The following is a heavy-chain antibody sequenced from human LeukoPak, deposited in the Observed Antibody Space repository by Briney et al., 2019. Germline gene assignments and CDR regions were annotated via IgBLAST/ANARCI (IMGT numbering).Heavy chain of an antibody. V-gene: IGHV3-21*05. D-gene: IGHD3-22*01. J-gene: IGHJ6*02. CDR3: ASVYDSSGYPIYGMDV. CDR2: ISSSSSYI. Sequence: GGSLRLSCAASGFTFSSYSMNWVRQAPGKGLEWVSYISSSSSYIYYADSVKGRFTISRDNAKNSLYLQMNSLRAEDTAVYYCASVYDSSGYPIYGMDVWGQGTTVTVSS. CDR1: GFTFSSYS.